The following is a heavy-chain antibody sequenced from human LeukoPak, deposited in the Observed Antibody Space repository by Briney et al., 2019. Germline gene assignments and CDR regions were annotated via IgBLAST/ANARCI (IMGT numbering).Heavy chain of an antibody. CDR2: ISGSGGST. CDR1: GFTFSSYA. CDR3: AKIRQGATGFDY. J-gene: IGHJ4*02. Sequence: AGGSLRLSCAASGFTFSSYAVSWVRQAPGKGLEWVSAISGSGGSTYYADSVKGRFTISRDNSKNTLYLQMNSLRAEDTAVYYCAKIRQGATGFDYWGQGTLVTVSS. D-gene: IGHD1-26*01. V-gene: IGHV3-23*01.